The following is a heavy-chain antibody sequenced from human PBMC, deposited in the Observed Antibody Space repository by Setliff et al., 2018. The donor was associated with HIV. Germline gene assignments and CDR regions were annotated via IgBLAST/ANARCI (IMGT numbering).Heavy chain of an antibody. CDR2: INPTGGST. J-gene: IGHJ3*02. CDR3: ASAGAWQRNALDI. Sequence: ASVKVSCKASGYSFTDYYIHWVRQAPGQGLEWMGVINPTGGSTRNTQKFQGRVAMTRDTSTSTVYMELSSLRSEDTAVYYCASAGAWQRNALDIWGQGTMVTVSS. CDR1: GYSFTDYY. V-gene: IGHV1-46*01. D-gene: IGHD5-12*01.